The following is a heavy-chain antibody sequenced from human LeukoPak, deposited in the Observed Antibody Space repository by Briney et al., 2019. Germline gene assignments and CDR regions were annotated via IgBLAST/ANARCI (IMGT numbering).Heavy chain of an antibody. D-gene: IGHD3-10*01. CDR2: IIPIFGTA. CDR3: ARSTYHYGSGTYYIGWFDP. Sequence: GASVKVSCKASGGTFSSYAISWVRQAPGQGLEWMGGIIPIFGTANYAQKFQGRVTITADKSTSTAYMELKSLRSEDTAVYYCARSTYHYGSGTYYIGWFDPWGQGTLVTVSS. CDR1: GGTFSSYA. J-gene: IGHJ5*02. V-gene: IGHV1-69*06.